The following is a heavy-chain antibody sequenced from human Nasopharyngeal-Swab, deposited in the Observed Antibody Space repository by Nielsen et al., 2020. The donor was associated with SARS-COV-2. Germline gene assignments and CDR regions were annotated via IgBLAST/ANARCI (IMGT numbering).Heavy chain of an antibody. J-gene: IGHJ4*02. CDR2: ISADGSNE. CDR1: RFTFSPYI. CDR3: ARGGGFCTSCYGVDY. V-gene: IGHV3-30*03. D-gene: IGHD2-2*01. Sequence: GESLKISCAASRFTFSPYIMHWVRQAPGKGLEWVALISADGSNEYYADSVKGRFTISRDNSKSTLYLQMNSLRVEDTAVYYCARGGGFCTSCYGVDYWGQGPLVPFSS.